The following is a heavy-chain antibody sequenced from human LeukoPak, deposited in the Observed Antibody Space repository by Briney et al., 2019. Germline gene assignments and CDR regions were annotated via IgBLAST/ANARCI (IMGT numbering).Heavy chain of an antibody. CDR3: ARGMWNYYYFMDV. CDR1: GFTFDDYA. CDR2: ISGDGGST. D-gene: IGHD2-21*01. J-gene: IGHJ6*03. Sequence: GGSLRLSCAASGFTFDDYAMHWVRQAPGKGLEWVSLISGDGGSTYYADSVKGRFTISRDNSKNSLYPQMNSLRTEDTALYYCARGMWNYYYFMDVWGKGTTVTVSS. V-gene: IGHV3-43*02.